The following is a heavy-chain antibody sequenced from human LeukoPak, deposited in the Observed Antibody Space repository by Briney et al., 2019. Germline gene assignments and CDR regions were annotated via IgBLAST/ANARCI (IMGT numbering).Heavy chain of an antibody. CDR1: GYTFTGHY. J-gene: IGHJ4*02. V-gene: IGHV1-2*02. Sequence: ASVKVSCKASGYTFTGHYMHWVRQAPGQGLEWMGWINPNSGGTNYAQKFQGRVTMTRDTSISTAYMELSRLRSDDTAVYYCARGDILTGYHYYFDYWGQGTLVTVSS. CDR2: INPNSGGT. D-gene: IGHD3-9*01. CDR3: ARGDILTGYHYYFDY.